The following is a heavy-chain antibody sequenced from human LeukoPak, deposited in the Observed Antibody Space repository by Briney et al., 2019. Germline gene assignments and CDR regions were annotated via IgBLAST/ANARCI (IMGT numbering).Heavy chain of an antibody. CDR2: ISGSGGST. J-gene: IGHJ4*02. Sequence: PGGSLRLSCAASGFTFSSYAMSWVRQAPGKGLEWVSAISGSGGSTYYADSVKGRFTISRDNSKNTLYLQMNSLRAEDTAVYYCAKDLVRGVDTAMVFDYWGQGTLVTVSS. CDR3: AKDLVRGVDTAMVFDY. V-gene: IGHV3-23*01. D-gene: IGHD5-18*01. CDR1: GFTFSSYA.